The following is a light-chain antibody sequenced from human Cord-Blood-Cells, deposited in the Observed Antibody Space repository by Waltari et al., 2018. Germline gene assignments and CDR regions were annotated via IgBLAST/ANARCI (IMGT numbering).Light chain of an antibody. V-gene: IGKV3-11*01. CDR3: QQRSNWPIT. J-gene: IGKJ5*01. CDR2: DAT. CDR1: QSVSSY. Sequence: IVLTQSSATLLLSPWERATLPCRASQSVSSYLAWYQQKPGQAPRLLIYDATNRATGIPARFSGSGSGTDFTLTISSLEPEDFAVYYCQQRSNWPITFGQGTRLEIK.